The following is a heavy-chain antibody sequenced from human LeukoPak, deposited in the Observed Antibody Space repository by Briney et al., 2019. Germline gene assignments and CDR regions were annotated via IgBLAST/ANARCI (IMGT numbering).Heavy chain of an antibody. Sequence: GGSLRLSCAASAFTFSTYWMSWVRQAPGKGLEWVANIKEDGSEKHYVDSVKGRFTISRDNAKNSVYLQMNSLRAEDTALYYCARDGGTYYHFWSGYRPWGQGTMVTVSS. J-gene: IGHJ3*01. V-gene: IGHV3-7*03. CDR1: AFTFSTYW. CDR2: IKEDGSEK. D-gene: IGHD3-3*01. CDR3: ARDGGTYYHFWSGYRP.